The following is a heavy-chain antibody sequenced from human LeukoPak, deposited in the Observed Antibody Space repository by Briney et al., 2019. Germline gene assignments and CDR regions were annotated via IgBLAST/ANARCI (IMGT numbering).Heavy chain of an antibody. CDR2: INPNSGGT. CDR3: ARGLTIFGVVRPDAFDI. Sequence: ASVTVSCKASGYTFTGYYMHWVRQAPGQGLEWMGRINPNSGGTNYAQKFQGRVTMTRDTSISTAYMELSRLRSDDTAVHYCARGLTIFGVVRPDAFDIWGQGTMVTVSS. D-gene: IGHD3-3*01. CDR1: GYTFTGYY. J-gene: IGHJ3*02. V-gene: IGHV1-2*06.